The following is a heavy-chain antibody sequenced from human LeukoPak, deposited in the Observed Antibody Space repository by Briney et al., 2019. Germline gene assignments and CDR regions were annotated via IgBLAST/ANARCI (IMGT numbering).Heavy chain of an antibody. D-gene: IGHD3-22*01. J-gene: IGHJ4*02. Sequence: GGSLRLSCTASGFTFGDYAMSWVRQAPGKGLEWLSYISSSTNTIYYADSVKGRFTISRDNAKNSLYLQMNGLGAEDTAVYYCARAYANYYDSSGYYSLGYWGQGTLVTVSS. V-gene: IGHV3-48*04. CDR1: GFTFGDYA. CDR2: ISSSTNTI. CDR3: ARAYANYYDSSGYYSLGY.